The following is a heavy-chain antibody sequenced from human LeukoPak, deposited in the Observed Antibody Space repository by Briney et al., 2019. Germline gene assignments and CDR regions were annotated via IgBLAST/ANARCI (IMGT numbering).Heavy chain of an antibody. CDR2: INHSGST. V-gene: IGHV4-34*01. Sequence: PSETLSLTCAVYGGSFSGYYWSWIRQAPGKGLEWIGEINHSGSTNYNPSLKSRVTISVDTSKNQFSLKLSSVTAADTAVYYCATTLKAAASYWGQGTLVTVSS. D-gene: IGHD6-13*01. CDR1: GGSFSGYY. J-gene: IGHJ4*02. CDR3: ATTLKAAASY.